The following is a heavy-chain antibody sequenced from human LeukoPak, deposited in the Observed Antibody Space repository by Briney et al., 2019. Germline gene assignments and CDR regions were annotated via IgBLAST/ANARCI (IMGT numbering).Heavy chain of an antibody. Sequence: PSETLSLTCTVSGGSISSSSYYWGWIRQPPGKGLEWIGSIYYSGSTYYNPSLKSRVTISVDTSKNQFSLKLSSVTAADTAVYYCARDGYDSYGMDVWGQGTTVTVSS. CDR2: IYYSGST. V-gene: IGHV4-39*07. D-gene: IGHD5-12*01. CDR1: GGSISSSSYY. J-gene: IGHJ6*02. CDR3: ARDGYDSYGMDV.